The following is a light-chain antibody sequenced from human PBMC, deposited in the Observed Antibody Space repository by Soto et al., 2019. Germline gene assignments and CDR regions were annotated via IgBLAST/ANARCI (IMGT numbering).Light chain of an antibody. Sequence: IEMSQSPSTLYESVGDRVTITCRASQSISRWLAWYRQKPGKAPEVVIYDVSTLAFGVPSRISGSGSGTEFTLTIRSLQPEDFATYYCPHSYSTPIPFCHVTRPEI. CDR2: DVS. CDR1: QSISRW. V-gene: IGKV1-5*01. CDR3: PHSYSTPIP. J-gene: IGKJ5*01.